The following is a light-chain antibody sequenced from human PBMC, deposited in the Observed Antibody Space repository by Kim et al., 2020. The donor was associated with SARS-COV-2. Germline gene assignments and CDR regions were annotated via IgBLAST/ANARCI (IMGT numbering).Light chain of an antibody. V-gene: IGLV3-1*01. CDR2: QGN. Sequence: SYELTQPPSVSVSPGQTASITCSGDKLGDKYACWYQQKPGQSPVLVIYQGNKRPSGIPERFSGSNSGNTATLTISGTQAMDEADYYCQAWDSSTFYVLG. CDR3: QAWDSSTFYV. J-gene: IGLJ1*01. CDR1: KLGDKY.